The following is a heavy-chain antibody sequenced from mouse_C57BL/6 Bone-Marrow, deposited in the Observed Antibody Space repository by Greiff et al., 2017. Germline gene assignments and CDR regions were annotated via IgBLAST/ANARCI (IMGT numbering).Heavy chain of an antibody. CDR1: GFSLTSYG. Sequence: QVQLQQSGPGLVQPSQSLSITCTVSGFSLTSYGVHWVRQSPGKGLEWLGVIWSGGSTDYNAAFISRLSISKDNSKSQVFLKMNSLQADDTAIYYCARDYYYGSSPYAMDYWGQGTSVTVSS. V-gene: IGHV2-2*01. J-gene: IGHJ4*01. CDR3: ARDYYYGSSPYAMDY. CDR2: IWSGGST. D-gene: IGHD1-1*01.